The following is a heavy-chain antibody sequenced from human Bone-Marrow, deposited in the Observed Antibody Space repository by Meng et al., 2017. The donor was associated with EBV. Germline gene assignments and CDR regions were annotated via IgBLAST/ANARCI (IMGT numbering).Heavy chain of an antibody. CDR1: GGSFSGYY. J-gene: IGHJ4*02. D-gene: IGHD5-24*01. Sequence: QVPLQQWGAGLLKPSATLSLTCAVYGGSFSGYYWSWIRQPPGKGLEWIGEINHSGSTNYNPSLKSRVIISVDTSKNQFSLKLSSVTAADTAVYYCARVRSVATITLFDYWGQGTLVTVSS. CDR3: ARVRSVATITLFDY. CDR2: INHSGST. V-gene: IGHV4-34*01.